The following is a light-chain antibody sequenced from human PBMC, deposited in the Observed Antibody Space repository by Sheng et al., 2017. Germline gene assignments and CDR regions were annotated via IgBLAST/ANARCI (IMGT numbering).Light chain of an antibody. J-gene: IGLJ3*02. CDR2: DNN. V-gene: IGLV1-40*01. Sequence: QSVLTQPPSVSGAPGQRITISCTGSSSNIGAGYDVHWYQQLPGTAPKLLIYDNNNRPSGVPDRFSGSQSGTSASLAITGLQAEDEADYYCQSYDSSLTGSVFGGGTKLTV. CDR3: QSYDSSLTGSV. CDR1: SSNIGAGYD.